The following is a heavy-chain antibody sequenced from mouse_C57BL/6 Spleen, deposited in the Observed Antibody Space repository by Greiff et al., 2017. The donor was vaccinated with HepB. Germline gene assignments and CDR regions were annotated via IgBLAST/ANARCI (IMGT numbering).Heavy chain of an antibody. J-gene: IGHJ3*01. CDR3: ARDYGSSPRGFAY. Sequence: EVKLVESGGDLVKPGGSLKLSCAASGFTFSSYGMSWVRQTPDKRLEWVATISSGGSYTYYPDSVKGRFTISRDNAKNTLYLQMSSLKSEDTAMYYCARDYGSSPRGFAYWGQGTLVTASA. V-gene: IGHV5-6*01. CDR1: GFTFSSYG. CDR2: ISSGGSYT. D-gene: IGHD1-1*01.